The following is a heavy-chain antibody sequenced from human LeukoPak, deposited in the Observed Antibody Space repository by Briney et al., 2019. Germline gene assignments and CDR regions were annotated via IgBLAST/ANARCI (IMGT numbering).Heavy chain of an antibody. CDR1: GFTFSSYG. V-gene: IGHV3-30*02. CDR2: IRYDGSNK. D-gene: IGHD3-22*01. CDR3: AKGFTPTMMADAFDI. J-gene: IGHJ3*02. Sequence: GGSLRLSCAASGFTFSSYGMHWVRQAPGKGLKWVACIRYDGSNKYYADSVKGRFTISRDNSKNTLYLQMNSLRAEDTAVYYCAKGFTPTMMADAFDIWGQGTMVTVSS.